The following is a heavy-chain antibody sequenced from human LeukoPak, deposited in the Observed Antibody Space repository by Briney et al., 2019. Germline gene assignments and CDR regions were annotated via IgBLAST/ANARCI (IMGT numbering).Heavy chain of an antibody. V-gene: IGHV1-18*01. Sequence: ASVKVSCKASGYTFTSYGISWVRQAPGQGLEWMGWISAYNGDTNYAQKLQGRVTMTTDTSTSTAYMELRSLRSDDTAVYYCARDRRNYYYMDVWGKGTTVTVSS. CDR2: ISAYNGDT. CDR1: GYTFTSYG. J-gene: IGHJ6*03. CDR3: ARDRRNYYYMDV.